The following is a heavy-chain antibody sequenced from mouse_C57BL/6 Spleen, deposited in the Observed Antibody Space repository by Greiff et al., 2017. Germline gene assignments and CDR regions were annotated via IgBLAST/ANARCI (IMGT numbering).Heavy chain of an antibody. D-gene: IGHD1-1*01. CDR1: GYTFTSYW. J-gene: IGHJ2*01. V-gene: IGHV1-69*01. CDR3: ARAEYYGYFDY. CDR2: IDPSDSYT. Sequence: QVQLQQPGAELVMPGASVKLSCKASGYTFTSYWMHWVKQRPGQGLEWIGEIDPSDSYTNYNQKFKGKSTLTVDKSSSTAYMQLSSLTSEDSAVYYCARAEYYGYFDYWGQGTTLTVSS.